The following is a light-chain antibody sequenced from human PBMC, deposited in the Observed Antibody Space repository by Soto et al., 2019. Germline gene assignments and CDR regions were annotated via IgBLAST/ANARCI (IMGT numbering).Light chain of an antibody. Sequence: DIQMTQSPSTLSASVGDRVTITFRASQSISSWLAWYQQKPGKAPKLLIYKASSLESGVQSRFSGSGSGTEFTLTISSLQPDDFATYYCQQYNSYPTFGGGTKVEIK. CDR3: QQYNSYPT. CDR2: KAS. V-gene: IGKV1-5*03. J-gene: IGKJ4*01. CDR1: QSISSW.